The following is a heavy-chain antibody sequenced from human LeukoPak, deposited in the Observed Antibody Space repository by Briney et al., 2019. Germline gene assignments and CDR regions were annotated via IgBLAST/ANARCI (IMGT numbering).Heavy chain of an antibody. CDR1: GGSISSYY. J-gene: IGHJ3*02. V-gene: IGHV4-59*01. Sequence: SETLSLTCTVSGGSISSYYWSWIRQPPGQGLEWIGYIYYSGSTNYNPSLKSRVTISVDTSKNQFSLKLSSVTAADTAVYYCARERGLGVYYYDSSGYRDAFDIWGQGTMVTVSS. D-gene: IGHD3-22*01. CDR2: IYYSGST. CDR3: ARERGLGVYYYDSSGYRDAFDI.